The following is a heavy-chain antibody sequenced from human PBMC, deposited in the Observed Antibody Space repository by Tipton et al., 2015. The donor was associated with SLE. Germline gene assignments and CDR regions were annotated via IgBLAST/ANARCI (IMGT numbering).Heavy chain of an antibody. CDR3: ARDRTGPGDLNAFDI. CDR1: SASISSYY. Sequence: PGLVKPSETLSLTCSVSSASISSYYWTWIRQPPGKGLEWVGYISYNGRTNYNPSLKRRVTMSIDTSKSQFSLNLRSVTAADTAVYYCARDRTGPGDLNAFDIWGQGTMVTVSS. J-gene: IGHJ3*02. V-gene: IGHV4-59*01. CDR2: ISYNGRT. D-gene: IGHD1-1*01.